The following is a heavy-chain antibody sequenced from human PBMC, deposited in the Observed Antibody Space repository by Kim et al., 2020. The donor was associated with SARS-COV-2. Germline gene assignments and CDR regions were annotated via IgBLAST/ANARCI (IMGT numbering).Heavy chain of an antibody. CDR3: ARVPTYYDILTGYFLDAFDI. J-gene: IGHJ3*02. CDR2: IYYSGST. CDR1: DGSISSYY. V-gene: IGHV4-59*01. Sequence: SETLSLTCTVSDGSISSYYWSWIRQPPGKGLEWIGYIYYSGSTNYNPSLKSRVTISVDTSKNQFSLKLSSVTAADTAVYYCARVPTYYDILTGYFLDAFDIWGQGTMVTVSS. D-gene: IGHD3-9*01.